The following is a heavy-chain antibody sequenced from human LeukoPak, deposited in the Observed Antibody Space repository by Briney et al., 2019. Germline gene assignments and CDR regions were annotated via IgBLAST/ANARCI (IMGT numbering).Heavy chain of an antibody. CDR2: ITSGNTI. Sequence: GGSLRLSCAASGFIFSDYYMSWIRQAPGKGLEWVSYITSGNTIYYADSVKGRFTISRDNAKSSLYLQMNSLRAEDTAVYYCARRSDYYDSSGYYYVNYFDYWGQGTLVTVSS. CDR1: GFIFSDYY. CDR3: ARRSDYYDSSGYYYVNYFDY. D-gene: IGHD3-22*01. J-gene: IGHJ4*02. V-gene: IGHV3-11*01.